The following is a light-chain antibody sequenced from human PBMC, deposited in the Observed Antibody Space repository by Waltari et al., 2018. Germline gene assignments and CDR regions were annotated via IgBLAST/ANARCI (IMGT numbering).Light chain of an antibody. Sequence: QAGLTQPPSVSKALRQTATLTCTGDTNNVGNQGAAWLQHHQSHPPKLLSYRNNSRPSGISERFSASRSGNTASLSITGLQPEDEADYYCSAWDSSLSAQLFGGGTRLTVL. CDR1: TNNVGNQG. V-gene: IGLV10-54*04. CDR3: SAWDSSLSAQL. CDR2: RNN. J-gene: IGLJ7*01.